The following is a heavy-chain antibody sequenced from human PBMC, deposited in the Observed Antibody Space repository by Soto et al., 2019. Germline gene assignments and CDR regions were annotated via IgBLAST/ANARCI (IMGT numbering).Heavy chain of an antibody. D-gene: IGHD5-18*01. CDR3: ARDESGYSYGFDY. J-gene: IGHJ4*02. CDR1: GYTFTHYG. CDR2: ISAYNGNT. V-gene: IGHV1-18*01. Sequence: QVQLVQSDTEVKKPGASVKVSCKASGYTFTHYGITWVRQAHGQGLEWMGWISAYNGNTKYAQSLQGRVTMTTDTSTRTAYMELRSLRSDDTAVYYCARDESGYSYGFDYWGQGTLVNVSS.